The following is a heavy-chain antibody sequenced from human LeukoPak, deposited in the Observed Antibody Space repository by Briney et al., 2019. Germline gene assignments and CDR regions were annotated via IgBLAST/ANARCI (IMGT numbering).Heavy chain of an antibody. CDR1: GGTFSSYA. D-gene: IGHD1-1*01. J-gene: IGHJ4*02. CDR3: ARDRGGTGDFDY. Sequence: VASVKVSCKASGGTFSSYAISWVRQAPGQGLEWMGGIIPIFGTANYAQKFQGRVSIARDTSASTTYMELSSLRSEDTAIYYCARDRGGTGDFDYWGQGTLVTVSS. CDR2: IIPIFGTA. V-gene: IGHV1-69*05.